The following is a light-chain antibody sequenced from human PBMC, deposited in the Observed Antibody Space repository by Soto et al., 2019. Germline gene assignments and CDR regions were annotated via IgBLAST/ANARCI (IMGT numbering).Light chain of an antibody. Sequence: EIVLTQSPGTLSLSPGERATLSCRASQRVSSSLAWYQQKGGQAPRLLIHGVSSRATGIPDRFSGSGSGTDFTLTISRLEPEDFAVYYCQQYGGSPRTFGQGTQVEVK. CDR1: QRVSSS. V-gene: IGKV3-20*01. CDR2: GVS. CDR3: QQYGGSPRT. J-gene: IGKJ1*01.